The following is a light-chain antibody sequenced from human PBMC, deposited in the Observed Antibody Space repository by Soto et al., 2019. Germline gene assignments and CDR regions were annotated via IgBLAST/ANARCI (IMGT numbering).Light chain of an antibody. V-gene: IGLV1-44*01. CDR2: NNN. CDR1: SSNIGRNT. J-gene: IGLJ1*01. Sequence: QSVLSQPPSASGTPGQRVALSCSGSSSNIGRNTVNWYQQLPGTAPKLLIYNNNQRPSGVPDRFSGSKSGTSASLAISGLQSEYEADYYCAAWDDSLTGLNVFGTGTKVTVL. CDR3: AAWDDSLTGLNV.